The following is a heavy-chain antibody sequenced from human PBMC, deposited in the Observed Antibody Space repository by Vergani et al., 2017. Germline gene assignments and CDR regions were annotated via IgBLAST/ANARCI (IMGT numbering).Heavy chain of an antibody. Sequence: QVQLQESGPGLVKPSQTLSLTCTVSGGSISSGDYYWSWIRQPPGEGLEWIGYIYYSGSTYYNPSLKSRVTISVDTSKNQFSLKLSSVTAADTAVYYCAREVEYYDFWSGLKPYWYFDLWGRGTLVTVSS. D-gene: IGHD3-3*01. J-gene: IGHJ2*01. CDR3: AREVEYYDFWSGLKPYWYFDL. V-gene: IGHV4-30-4*08. CDR2: IYYSGST. CDR1: GGSISSGDYY.